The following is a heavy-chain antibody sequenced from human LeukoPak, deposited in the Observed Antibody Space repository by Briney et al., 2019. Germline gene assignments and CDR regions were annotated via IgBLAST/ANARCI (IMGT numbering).Heavy chain of an antibody. Sequence: GGSLRLSCAASGFTFSNYWMIWVRQAPGKGLEWVGNIEQDGSEKRYADSVRGRFSISRDNAQTSLYLQMNSLRAEDTAVYYCARASDPWLQLTWGQGTLVTVSS. D-gene: IGHD5-24*01. V-gene: IGHV3-7*05. J-gene: IGHJ5*02. CDR1: GFTFSNYW. CDR2: IEQDGSEK. CDR3: ARASDPWLQLT.